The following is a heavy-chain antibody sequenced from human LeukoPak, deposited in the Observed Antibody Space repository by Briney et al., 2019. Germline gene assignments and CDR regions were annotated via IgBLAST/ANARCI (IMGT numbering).Heavy chain of an antibody. J-gene: IGHJ4*02. CDR3: ARSRGFWSGSDY. D-gene: IGHD3-3*01. V-gene: IGHV4-38-2*01. CDR2: FYHSGST. CDR1: DYSISSGYY. Sequence: SETLSLTCAVSDYSISSGYYWGWIRQPPGEGLEWIGSFYHSGSTYYSPSLKSRATISVDTSKNQFSLKLTSVTAADTAVYYCARSRGFWSGSDYWGQGALVTVSS.